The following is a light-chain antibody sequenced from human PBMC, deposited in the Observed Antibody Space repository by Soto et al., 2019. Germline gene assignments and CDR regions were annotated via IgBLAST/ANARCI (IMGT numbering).Light chain of an antibody. CDR3: SSFASSNTWV. J-gene: IGLJ3*02. CDR1: SNHVGAYNY. CDR2: EVT. Sequence: QYALTQPPSASGSPGQSVTISCTGTSNHVGAYNYVSWYQQHAGKAPKLVIYEVTKRPSGVPDRFSGSKSANTASLTVSGLQAEDEADYYCSSFASSNTWVFGGGTKLTVL. V-gene: IGLV2-8*01.